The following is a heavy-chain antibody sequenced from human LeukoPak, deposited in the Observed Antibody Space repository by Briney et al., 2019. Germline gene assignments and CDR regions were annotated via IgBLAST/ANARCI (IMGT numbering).Heavy chain of an antibody. Sequence: ASVKVSCKASGYTFTGYYMHWVRQAPGQGLEWMGWINPNSGGTNYAQKFQGWVTMTRDTSISTAYMELSRLRSDDTAVYYCARGVGSGSYDFDYWGQGTLVTVSS. CDR1: GYTFTGYY. D-gene: IGHD1-26*01. CDR2: INPNSGGT. CDR3: ARGVGSGSYDFDY. J-gene: IGHJ4*02. V-gene: IGHV1-2*04.